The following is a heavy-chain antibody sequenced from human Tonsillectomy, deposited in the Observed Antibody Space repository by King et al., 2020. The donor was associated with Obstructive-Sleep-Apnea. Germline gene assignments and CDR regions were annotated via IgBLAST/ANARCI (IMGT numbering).Heavy chain of an antibody. J-gene: IGHJ4*02. CDR2: INPNSGGT. Sequence: VQLVQSGAEVKKHGASVKVSCKASGYTFTGYYMHWVRQAPGQGLEWMGWINPNSGGTNYAQKFQGRVTMTRDTSISTAYMELSRLRSDDTAVYYCARGCSGGSCYSDLTYDYWGQGTLVTVSS. CDR3: ARGCSGGSCYSDLTYDY. V-gene: IGHV1-2*02. CDR1: GYTFTGYY. D-gene: IGHD2-15*01.